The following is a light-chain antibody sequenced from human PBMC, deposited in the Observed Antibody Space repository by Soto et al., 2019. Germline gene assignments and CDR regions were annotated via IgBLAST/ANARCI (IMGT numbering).Light chain of an antibody. V-gene: IGLV2-14*01. J-gene: IGLJ1*01. CDR2: EVT. CDR1: SSDVGGYNY. CDR3: GSYSSSTTPFV. Sequence: QSVLTQPPSASGSPGQSVTISCTGGSSDVGGYNYVSWYQQHPGKAPKLMIYEVTNRPSGVSNRFSGSKSGNTASLTISGLQAEDEADYYCGSYSSSTTPFVFGSGTKVTVL.